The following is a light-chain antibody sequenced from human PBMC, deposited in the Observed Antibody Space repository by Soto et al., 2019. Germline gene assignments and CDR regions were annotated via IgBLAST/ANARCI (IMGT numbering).Light chain of an antibody. Sequence: QSALTQPRSVSGSPGQSVTISCTGTSSDVGGYNYVSWYQQHPGKAPKLMIYDVSKRPSGVPDRFSGSKSGNTASLTISGLQAEDEADYYCCSYAGSYTWVFGGGTTVTVL. CDR1: SSDVGGYNY. CDR2: DVS. V-gene: IGLV2-11*01. J-gene: IGLJ3*02. CDR3: CSYAGSYTWV.